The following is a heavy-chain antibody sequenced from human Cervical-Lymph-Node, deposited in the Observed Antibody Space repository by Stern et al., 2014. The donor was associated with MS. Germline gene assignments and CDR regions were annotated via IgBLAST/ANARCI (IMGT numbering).Heavy chain of an antibody. Sequence: QVQLVESGGEVKKPGASVKVSCKASGYNTTSYGFTWVRQAPGQGLAWMGLISVYNGNTNYAQKFQGRVTMTPDTSTSTAYMEVRSLRSDDTAVYYCATFTSAAGTFNHWGQGTLVTVSS. CDR1: GYNTTSYG. V-gene: IGHV1-18*01. CDR2: ISVYNGNT. J-gene: IGHJ4*02. D-gene: IGHD6-13*01. CDR3: ATFTSAAGTFNH.